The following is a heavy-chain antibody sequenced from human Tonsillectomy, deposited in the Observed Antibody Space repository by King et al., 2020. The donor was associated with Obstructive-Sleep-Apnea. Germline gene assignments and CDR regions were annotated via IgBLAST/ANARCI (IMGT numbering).Heavy chain of an antibody. CDR2: ISSSSSYI. Sequence: VQLVESGGGLVKPGGSLRLSCAASGFTFSSYSMNWVRQAPGKGLEWVSSISSSSSYIYYADSVKGRFTISRDNAKNELYLQMNRLRAEDTAVYYCAREATWELGNNWFDPWGQGTLVTVSS. D-gene: IGHD1-26*01. J-gene: IGHJ5*02. CDR3: AREATWELGNNWFDP. V-gene: IGHV3-21*04. CDR1: GFTFSSYS.